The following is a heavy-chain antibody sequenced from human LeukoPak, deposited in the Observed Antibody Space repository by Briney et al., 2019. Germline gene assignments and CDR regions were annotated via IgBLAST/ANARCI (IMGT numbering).Heavy chain of an antibody. CDR3: ARHVSAVAFYFDY. Sequence: SETLSLTCSVSGGSISNNIYYWVWIRQPPGRGLEWIGSIYYSGSTYYNPSLKSRVTISVDTSKNQFSLKLSSVTAADTAVYYYARHVSAVAFYFDYWGQGTLVTVSS. CDR2: IYYSGST. CDR1: GGSISNNIYY. V-gene: IGHV4-39*01. J-gene: IGHJ4*02. D-gene: IGHD6-19*01.